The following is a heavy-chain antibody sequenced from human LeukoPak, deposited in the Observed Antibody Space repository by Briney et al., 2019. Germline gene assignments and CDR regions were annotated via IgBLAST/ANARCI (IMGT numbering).Heavy chain of an antibody. J-gene: IGHJ4*02. Sequence: SETLSLTYTVSGGSISSYYWSWIRQPPGKGLEWIGYIYYSGSTNYNPSLKSRVTISVDTSKNQFSLKLSSVTAADTAVYYCARDQYYGSGRFDYWGQGTLVTVSS. D-gene: IGHD3-10*01. CDR2: IYYSGST. V-gene: IGHV4-59*01. CDR1: GGSISSYY. CDR3: ARDQYYGSGRFDY.